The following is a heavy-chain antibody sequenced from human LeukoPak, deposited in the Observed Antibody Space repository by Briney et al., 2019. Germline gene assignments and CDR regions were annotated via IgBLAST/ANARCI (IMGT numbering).Heavy chain of an antibody. V-gene: IGHV6-1*01. CDR2: TYYRSKWYN. J-gene: IGHJ4*02. D-gene: IGHD6-13*01. CDR1: GDSVSSNSAA. CDR3: ARNGIAAAYGGFDY. Sequence: SQTLSLTCAISGDSVSSNSAAWNWIRQSPSRGLEWLGRTYYRSKWYNDYAVSVKRRITINPDTSKNQFSLQLNSVTPKDTAVYYCARNGIAAAYGGFDYWGQGTLVTVSS.